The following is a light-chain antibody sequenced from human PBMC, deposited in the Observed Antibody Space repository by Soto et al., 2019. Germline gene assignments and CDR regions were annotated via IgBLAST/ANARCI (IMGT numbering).Light chain of an antibody. CDR3: DQYNNCSLT. CDR2: VAS. V-gene: IGKV3-15*01. CDR1: QSIRSN. J-gene: IGKJ4*01. Sequence: ATRCACAEVRVTLSSRASQSIRSNLAWYQQRPGQTPRLLIFVASTRATGIPARFTGSGSGTEVALTIRCAVSEYFVMYYCDQYNNCSLTFGGGTKVDIK.